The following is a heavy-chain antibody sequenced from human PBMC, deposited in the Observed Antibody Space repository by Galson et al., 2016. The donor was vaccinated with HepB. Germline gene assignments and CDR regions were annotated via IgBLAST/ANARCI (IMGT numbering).Heavy chain of an antibody. Sequence: SLRLSCAASGFTFSHYGMHWVRQAPGKGLEWVAVISYDGSNKYSTESVKGRFTISRDNSKNTLFLQMNSLRAEDTAVYYCASKPPAGTNEVTWGQGTLVTVSS. CDR1: GFTFSHYG. CDR2: ISYDGSNK. J-gene: IGHJ5*02. CDR3: ASKPPAGTNEVT. V-gene: IGHV3-30*03. D-gene: IGHD6-13*01.